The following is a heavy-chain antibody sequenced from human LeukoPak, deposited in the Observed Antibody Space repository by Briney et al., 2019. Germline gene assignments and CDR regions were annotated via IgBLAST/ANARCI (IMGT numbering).Heavy chain of an antibody. CDR3: ARAYSSSFWYFDY. D-gene: IGHD6-13*01. CDR2: ISGGGIST. V-gene: IGHV3-23*01. Sequence: GGSLRLSCAASGFSFISYFMTWVRQAPGKGLEWVSSISGGGISTYYADSVKGRFTISRDNSKNTLYLQMNSLRAEDTAVYYCARAYSSSFWYFDYWGQGTLVTVSS. J-gene: IGHJ4*02. CDR1: GFSFISYF.